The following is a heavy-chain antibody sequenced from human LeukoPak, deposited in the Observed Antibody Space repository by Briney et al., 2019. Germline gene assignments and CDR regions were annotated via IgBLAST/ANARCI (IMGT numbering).Heavy chain of an antibody. Sequence: SVKVSCKASGYTFTSYYMHWVRPAPGQGLEWMGIINPSGGSTSHAQQFQGRVTMTRDTSTSTVYMELSSLRSEATAVYYCARASCGGDCYSVNWIEGWGQGTLVSV. CDR2: INPSGGST. V-gene: IGHV1-46*01. CDR1: GYTFTSYY. J-gene: IGHJ5*02. D-gene: IGHD2-21*02. CDR3: ARASCGGDCYSVNWIEG.